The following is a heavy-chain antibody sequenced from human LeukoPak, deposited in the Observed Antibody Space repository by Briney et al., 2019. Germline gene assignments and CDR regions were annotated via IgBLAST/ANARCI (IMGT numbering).Heavy chain of an antibody. CDR2: INWNGGST. J-gene: IGHJ4*02. V-gene: IGHV3-20*04. CDR1: GFTFDDYG. CDR3: ARAPAPHYVWGSYRPYYFDY. Sequence: SGGSLRLSCAASGFTFDDYGMSWVRQAPGKGLEWVSGINWNGGSTGYADSVKGRFTISRDNAKNSLYLQMNSLRAEDTALNYCARAPAPHYVWGSYRPYYFDYWGQGTLVAVSS. D-gene: IGHD3-16*02.